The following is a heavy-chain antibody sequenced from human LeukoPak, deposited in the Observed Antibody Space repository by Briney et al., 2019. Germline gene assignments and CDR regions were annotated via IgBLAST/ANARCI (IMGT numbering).Heavy chain of an antibody. CDR2: ISSSSSYI. CDR3: AKDGYSYGYSGPDY. D-gene: IGHD5-18*01. J-gene: IGHJ4*02. Sequence: GGSLRLSCAASGFTFSSYSMNWVRQAPGKGLEWVSSISSSSSYIYYADSVKGRFTISRDNAKNSLYLQMNSLRAEDTAVYYCAKDGYSYGYSGPDYWGQGTLVTVSS. CDR1: GFTFSSYS. V-gene: IGHV3-21*01.